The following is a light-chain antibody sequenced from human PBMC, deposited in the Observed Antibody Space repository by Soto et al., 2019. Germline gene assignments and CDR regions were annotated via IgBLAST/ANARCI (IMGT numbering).Light chain of an antibody. V-gene: IGLV2-14*03. Sequence: QSALTQPASVSGSRGLSITISCTGTSSDIGHYDYVSWYQQHPGKAPKLMIYHVTYRPSGVSNRYSGSKSGNSASLTISGLQADDEADYYCCSLTTSHTYVFGSGTNVTVL. J-gene: IGLJ1*01. CDR1: SSDIGHYDY. CDR3: CSLTTSHTYV. CDR2: HVT.